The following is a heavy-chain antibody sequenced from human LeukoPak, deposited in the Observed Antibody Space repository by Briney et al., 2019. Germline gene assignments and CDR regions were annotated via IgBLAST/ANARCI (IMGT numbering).Heavy chain of an antibody. CDR3: ARHSGWYRFDY. CDR2: IYYTGST. V-gene: IGHV4-39*01. J-gene: IGHJ4*02. D-gene: IGHD6-19*01. Sequence: SETLSLTCVVSGGSISISDYYWGWIRQSPGKGLEWTASIYYTGSTYYNPSLKSRLTMSVDTSTNQFSLKLGSVTAADTAVYYCARHSGWYRFDYWGQGMLVTVSS. CDR1: GGSISISDYY.